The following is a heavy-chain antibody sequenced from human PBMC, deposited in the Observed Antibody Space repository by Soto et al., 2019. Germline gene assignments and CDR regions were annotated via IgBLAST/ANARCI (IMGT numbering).Heavy chain of an antibody. D-gene: IGHD3-10*01. J-gene: IGHJ3*02. Sequence: GASVKVCWKASGDAFACRYLRWVRQAPGQALEWMGWITPFNGNTSYAQKFQDRVTITRDRSMSTAYMELSSLRSEDTAMYYCARSLTMVRGVKSDAFDIWGQGTMVTVSS. V-gene: IGHV1-45*02. CDR1: GDAFACRY. CDR3: ARSLTMVRGVKSDAFDI. CDR2: ITPFNGNT.